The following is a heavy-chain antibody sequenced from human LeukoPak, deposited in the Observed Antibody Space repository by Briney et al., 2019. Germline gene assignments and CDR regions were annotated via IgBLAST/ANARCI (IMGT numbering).Heavy chain of an antibody. CDR3: ASTPLYGYYYYGMDV. Sequence: ASVNVSCKASGGTFSSYAISWVRQAPGQGLEWMGGIIPIFGTANYAQKFQGRVTITADESTSTAYMELSSLRSEDTAVYYCASTPLYGYYYYGMDVWGQGTTVTVSS. CDR2: IIPIFGTA. D-gene: IGHD2-2*02. CDR1: GGTFSSYA. V-gene: IGHV1-69*13. J-gene: IGHJ6*02.